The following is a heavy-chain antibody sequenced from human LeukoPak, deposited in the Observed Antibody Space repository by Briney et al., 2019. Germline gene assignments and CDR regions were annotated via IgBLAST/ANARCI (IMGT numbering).Heavy chain of an antibody. Sequence: PGGSLRLSCAASGFTFSSYSMNWVRQAPGKGLEWVSYISGSSSTIYYADSAKGRFTISRDNAKNSLYLQMNSLRAEDTAVYYCAREQQLVLDYWGQGTLVTVSS. CDR2: ISGSSSTI. CDR3: AREQQLVLDY. CDR1: GFTFSSYS. J-gene: IGHJ4*02. D-gene: IGHD6-13*01. V-gene: IGHV3-48*01.